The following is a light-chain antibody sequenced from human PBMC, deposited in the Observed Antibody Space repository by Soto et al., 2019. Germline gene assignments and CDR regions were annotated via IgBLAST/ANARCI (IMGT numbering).Light chain of an antibody. V-gene: IGKV1-5*03. CDR1: QTISSW. CDR2: KAS. J-gene: IGKJ1*01. CDR3: QQYNSYSQT. Sequence: DIQITQSPSTLSASVGYRVTITCRASQTISSWLAWYQQKPGKAPKLLIYKASSLESGVPSRFSGSGSGTEFTLTISSLQPDDFATYYCQQYNSYSQTFGQGTKVDIK.